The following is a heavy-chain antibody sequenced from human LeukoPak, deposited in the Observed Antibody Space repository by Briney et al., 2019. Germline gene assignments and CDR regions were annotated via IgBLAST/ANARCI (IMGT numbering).Heavy chain of an antibody. CDR2: FDPEDGET. CDR3: ATAYIRDDITMVRGNWFDP. CDR1: GYTLTELS. V-gene: IGHV1-24*01. Sequence: ASVKVSCTVSGYTLTELSMHWVRQAPGKGLEWMGGFDPEDGETIYAQKFQGRVTMTEDTSTDTAYMELSSLRSEDTAVYYCATAYIRDDITMVRGNWFDPWGQGTLVTVSS. J-gene: IGHJ5*02. D-gene: IGHD3-10*01.